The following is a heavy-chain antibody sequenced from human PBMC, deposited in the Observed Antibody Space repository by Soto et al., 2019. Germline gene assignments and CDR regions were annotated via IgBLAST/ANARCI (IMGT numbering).Heavy chain of an antibody. V-gene: IGHV4-34*01. Sequence: SETLSLTCAVYGGSFSGYYWTWIRQPPGTGLEWIGDINYSESTNYNPSLLSRVTISVDTSKNQFSLRLTSVTAADTAVYYCARLNGYCVSTSCHGYYGMDVWGQGTTVTVSS. CDR3: ARLNGYCVSTSCHGYYGMDV. CDR2: INYSEST. J-gene: IGHJ6*02. CDR1: GGSFSGYY. D-gene: IGHD2-2*03.